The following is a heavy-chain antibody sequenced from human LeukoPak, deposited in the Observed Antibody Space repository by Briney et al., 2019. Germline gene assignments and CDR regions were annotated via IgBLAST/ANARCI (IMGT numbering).Heavy chain of an antibody. CDR2: IYLGDSDT. V-gene: IGHV5-51*01. CDR1: GSPFTSYR. D-gene: IGHD6-19*01. CDR3: ARPGYSSGWYIWY. Sequence: LRGSPQISGQDSGSPFTSYRGGGGPRLPGKGREGMGIIYLGDSDTRYSPSSQGQVTISADKSISTAYLQWSSLKASDTAMYYCARPGYSSGWYIWYWGQGTLVTVSS. J-gene: IGHJ4*02.